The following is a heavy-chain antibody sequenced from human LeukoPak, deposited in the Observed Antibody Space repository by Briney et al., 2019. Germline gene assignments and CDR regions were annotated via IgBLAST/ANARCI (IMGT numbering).Heavy chain of an antibody. CDR1: GYSFTSYW. CDR2: IYPGDSDT. Sequence: GESLKISCKGSGYSFTSYWIGWVRQMPGKGLEWMGIIYPGDSDTRYSPSFQGQVTISADKSISTACLQWNSLKASDTAMYYCARHSFSGSGSFVWFDPWGQGTLVTVSS. V-gene: IGHV5-51*01. J-gene: IGHJ5*02. CDR3: ARHSFSGSGSFVWFDP. D-gene: IGHD3-10*01.